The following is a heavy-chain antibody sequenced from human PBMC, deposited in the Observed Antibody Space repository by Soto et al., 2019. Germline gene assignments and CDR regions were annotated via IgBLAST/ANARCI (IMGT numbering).Heavy chain of an antibody. CDR1: GYTFNSYD. D-gene: IGHD1-7*01. CDR2: MNPNSGNT. J-gene: IGHJ4*02. Sequence: QVQLVQSGAEVKKPGASVKVSCKDSGYTFNSYDINWVRQATGQWIERMGWMNPNSGNTAYAQKLQGRVTMTRNTSITTAYMELNSLRSEDTAIYYRASELRGGTSYYSGQGTMVTVSS. CDR3: ASELRGGTSYY. V-gene: IGHV1-8*01.